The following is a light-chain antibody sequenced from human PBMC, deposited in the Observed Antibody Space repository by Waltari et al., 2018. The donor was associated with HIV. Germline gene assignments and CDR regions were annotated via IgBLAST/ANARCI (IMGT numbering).Light chain of an antibody. CDR1: QSVG. V-gene: IGKV3-20*01. CDR2: GAS. CDR3: QQYGGSPYS. Sequence: EIVLTQSPGTLSLSPGERAPLTCRASQSVGLAWYQQKPGQAPRLLIYGASSRATGIPDRFRGSGSGTDFTLTITRLEPEDFAVYYCQQYGGSPYSFGQGTKLEIK. J-gene: IGKJ2*03.